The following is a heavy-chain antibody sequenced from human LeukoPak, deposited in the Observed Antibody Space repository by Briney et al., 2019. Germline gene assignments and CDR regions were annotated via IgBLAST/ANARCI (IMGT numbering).Heavy chain of an antibody. V-gene: IGHV3-53*01. J-gene: IGHJ6*03. CDR2: IYIGNTT. CDR3: ARDNPTGVGVSMDV. CDR1: GFTFSSYE. D-gene: IGHD1-1*01. Sequence: PGGSLRLSCAASGFTFSSYEMNWVRQAPGKGLEWVSLIYIGNTTYYADSVKGRFTISRDNSKNTLYLQMNSLRAEDTALYYCARDNPTGVGVSMDVWGKGTMVTVSS.